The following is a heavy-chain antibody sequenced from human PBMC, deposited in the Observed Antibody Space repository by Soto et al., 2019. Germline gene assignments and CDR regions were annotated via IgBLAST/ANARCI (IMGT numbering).Heavy chain of an antibody. CDR2: INHVGGT. CDR1: GGFLSESY. V-gene: IGHV4-34*01. Sequence: SETLSLTCAVYGGFLSESYWSWIRQPPGKGLEWIGEINHVGGTNYNPSLKSRVTMSVDTSQNQFSLRLISVTAADTAMYFCVRIRYQLPSSVLWLDPWGQGTPVTVSS. D-gene: IGHD3-16*01. CDR3: VRIRYQLPSSVLWLDP. J-gene: IGHJ5*02.